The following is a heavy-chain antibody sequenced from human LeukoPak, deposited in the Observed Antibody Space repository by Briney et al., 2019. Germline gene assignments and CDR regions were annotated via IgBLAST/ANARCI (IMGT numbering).Heavy chain of an antibody. CDR1: GYTSTSYA. CDR2: INAGNGNT. D-gene: IGHD6-13*01. Sequence: ASVKVSCKASGYTSTSYAMHWVRQAPGQRLEWMGWINAGNGNTKYSQKFQGRVTITRDTSASTAYMELSSLRSEDTAVYYCARGYSSSWYSFSYWGQGTLVTVSS. V-gene: IGHV1-3*01. CDR3: ARGYSSSWYSFSY. J-gene: IGHJ4*02.